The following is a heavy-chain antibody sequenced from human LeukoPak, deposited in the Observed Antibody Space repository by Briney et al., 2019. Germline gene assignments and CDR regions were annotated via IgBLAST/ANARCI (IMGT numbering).Heavy chain of an antibody. CDR2: IYYTGST. CDR3: ARDLRSSGWYVFDY. Sequence: SETLSLTCTVSGGSISTYYWNWIRQPPGKGLEWIGFIYYTGSTSYNPSLKSRVTISVDPSKNQFSLRLISVTAADTAVYYCARDLRSSGWYVFDYWGQGTLLTVSS. CDR1: GGSISTYY. D-gene: IGHD6-19*01. V-gene: IGHV4-59*01. J-gene: IGHJ4*02.